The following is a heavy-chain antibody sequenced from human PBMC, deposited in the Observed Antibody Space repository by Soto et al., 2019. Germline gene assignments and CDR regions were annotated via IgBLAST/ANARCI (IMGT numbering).Heavy chain of an antibody. J-gene: IGHJ4*02. D-gene: IGHD2-15*01. V-gene: IGHV3-30*18. Sequence: GGSLRLSCAASGFTFSSYGMHWVRQAPGKGLEWVAVISYDGSNKYYADSVKGRFTISRDNSKNTLYLQMNSLRAEDTAVYYCAKGIYYFDYWGQGTLVTVSS. CDR3: AKGIYYFDY. CDR1: GFTFSSYG. CDR2: ISYDGSNK.